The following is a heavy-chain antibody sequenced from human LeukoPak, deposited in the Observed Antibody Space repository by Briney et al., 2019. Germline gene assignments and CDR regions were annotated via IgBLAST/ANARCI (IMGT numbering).Heavy chain of an antibody. CDR1: GGSISSYY. Sequence: SETLSLTWTVSGGSISSYYWSWIRQPPGKGLEWIGYIYYSGSTNYNPSLKSRVTISVDTSKNQFSLKLSSVTAADTAVYYCARRDLRTLDYWGQGTLVTVSS. CDR2: IYYSGST. D-gene: IGHD4-17*01. J-gene: IGHJ4*02. CDR3: ARRDLRTLDY. V-gene: IGHV4-59*12.